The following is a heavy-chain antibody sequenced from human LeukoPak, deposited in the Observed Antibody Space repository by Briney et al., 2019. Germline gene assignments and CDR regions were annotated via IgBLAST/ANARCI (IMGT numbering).Heavy chain of an antibody. Sequence: GQSLKFSCKASGFSFTDYCIGWARQMPGKGLEWMGISCPGDSDTKYRPSFRGLVTNSADKTISTAYLQWSSVKASDTAMYYCALRSGFDYDYWGQGTLVTVSS. D-gene: IGHD5-12*01. J-gene: IGHJ4*02. CDR2: SCPGDSDT. CDR3: ALRSGFDYDY. CDR1: GFSFTDYC. V-gene: IGHV5-51*01.